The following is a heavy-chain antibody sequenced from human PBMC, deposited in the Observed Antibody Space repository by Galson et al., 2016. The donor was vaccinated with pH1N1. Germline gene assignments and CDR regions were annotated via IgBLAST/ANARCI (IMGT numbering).Heavy chain of an antibody. CDR3: AREGANYYGSEGMDV. D-gene: IGHD3-10*01. CDR1: GGIFNSHT. J-gene: IGHJ6*02. CDR2: ISKLFGTA. V-gene: IGHV1-69*13. Sequence: SVKVSCKASGGIFNSHTISWVRQAPGQGLEWMGRISKLFGTANYAQNFTGRVTIFADASTGTAYMELTNQTSQDTAVYFCAREGANYYGSEGMDVWGQGTTVTVSS.